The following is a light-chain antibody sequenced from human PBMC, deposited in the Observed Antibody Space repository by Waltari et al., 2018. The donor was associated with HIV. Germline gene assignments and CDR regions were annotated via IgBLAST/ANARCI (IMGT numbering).Light chain of an antibody. Sequence: PSVSVAPGQTATITCSGNKLGDRFAQWFHQKPGLSPILLIFEDTKRPSGIPERFSASTSANTSTLAISGAQPVDEGDYYCQAWDTNTVVFGGGTKLTVL. V-gene: IGLV3-1*01. CDR3: QAWDTNTVV. CDR2: EDT. CDR1: KLGDRF. J-gene: IGLJ2*01.